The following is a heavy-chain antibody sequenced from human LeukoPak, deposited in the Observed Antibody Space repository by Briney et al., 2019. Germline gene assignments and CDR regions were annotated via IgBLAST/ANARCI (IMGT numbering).Heavy chain of an antibody. Sequence: GGSLRLSXAASGFTFSDYYMSWIRQAPGKGLEWVSYISSSGSTIYYADSVKGRFTISRDNAKNSLYLQMNSLRAEDTAVYYCARVWEFVNILDYGDYVDYWGQGTLVTVSS. J-gene: IGHJ4*02. CDR2: ISSSGSTI. CDR1: GFTFSDYY. CDR3: ARVWEFVNILDYGDYVDY. V-gene: IGHV3-11*04. D-gene: IGHD4-17*01.